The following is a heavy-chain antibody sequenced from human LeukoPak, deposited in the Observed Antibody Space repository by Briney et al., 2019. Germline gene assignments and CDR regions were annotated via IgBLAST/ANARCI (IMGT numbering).Heavy chain of an antibody. CDR2: INPGDSDP. CDR1: GYSFNTYW. J-gene: IGHJ4*02. V-gene: IGHV5-51*01. D-gene: IGHD6-13*01. Sequence: GESLKISCQASGYSFNTYWIGWVRQMPGKGLEWMGIINPGDSDPRYSPSFQGRATISADRSISTAYLQWSSLKASDTAMYYCARHGVGSSWFGFDFWGQGTLVTVSS. CDR3: ARHGVGSSWFGFDF.